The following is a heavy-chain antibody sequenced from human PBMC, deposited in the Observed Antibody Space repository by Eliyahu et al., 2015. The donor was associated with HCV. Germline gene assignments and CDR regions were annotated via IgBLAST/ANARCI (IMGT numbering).Heavy chain of an antibody. CDR2: ISGSDSST. V-gene: IGHV3-23*01. CDR3: AKNGPVATIMSYFDY. D-gene: IGHD5-24*01. Sequence: EVQLLESGGGFVQPGESLRLSCAASGFTFSSYAMSWVRQAPGKGLEWVSGISGSDSSTYYADSVKGRFTISRDNSKNTLYLQINNLRAEDTAVYFCAKNGPVATIMSYFDYWGQGTLVTVSS. CDR1: GFTFSSYA. J-gene: IGHJ4*02.